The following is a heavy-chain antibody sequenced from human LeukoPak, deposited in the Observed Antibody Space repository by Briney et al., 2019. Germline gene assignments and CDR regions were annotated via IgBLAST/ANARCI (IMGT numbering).Heavy chain of an antibody. CDR3: EIYTGYDSF. V-gene: IGHV1-8*02. CDR2: MSPDSGYT. Sequence: RASVKVSCKASGYTFTSYYMHWVRQATGQGLEWMGWMSPDSGYTGYAQTFQGRVTLTRNTSVSTAFMELSSLRSEDTALYYCEIYTGYDSFWGQGTLVTVSS. J-gene: IGHJ4*02. D-gene: IGHD5-12*01. CDR1: GYTFTSYY.